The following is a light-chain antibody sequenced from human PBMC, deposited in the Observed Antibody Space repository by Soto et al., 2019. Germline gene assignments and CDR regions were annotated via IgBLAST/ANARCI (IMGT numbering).Light chain of an antibody. Sequence: QSALTQPPSVSGAPGQRVTISCTGSSSNIGATYHVHWYQQLPGTAPKLLIYGNSNRPSGVPDRFSGSKSGTSASLAITGLQAEDEADYYCQSYDSSLSGSVSGGGTKVTVL. CDR2: GNS. V-gene: IGLV1-40*01. CDR3: QSYDSSLSGSV. CDR1: SSNIGATYH. J-gene: IGLJ3*02.